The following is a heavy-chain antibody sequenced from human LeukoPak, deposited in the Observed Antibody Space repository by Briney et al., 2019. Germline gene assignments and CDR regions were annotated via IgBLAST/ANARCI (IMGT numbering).Heavy chain of an antibody. CDR3: ARGLFEDYGDYFDL. D-gene: IGHD4-17*01. V-gene: IGHV4-61*01. CDR2: VYYSGRT. CDR1: GGSVSSDTYY. J-gene: IGHJ2*01. Sequence: KPSETLSLTCGVSGGSVSSDTYYWHWIRRSPGKGLEWVGFVYYSGRTKYNPSLKSRVTMSIDTSKNQFSLKLSSVTAADTAVYYCARGLFEDYGDYFDLWGRGTLVTVSS.